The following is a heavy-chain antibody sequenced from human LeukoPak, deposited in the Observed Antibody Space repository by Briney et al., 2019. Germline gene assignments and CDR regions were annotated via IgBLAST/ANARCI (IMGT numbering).Heavy chain of an antibody. CDR2: ISNSGSI. J-gene: IGHJ6*03. D-gene: IGHD2-15*01. CDR3: GRDALVGYFSYYYMDV. V-gene: IGHV4-59*11. CDR1: GGSISSHY. Sequence: SETLSLTCTVSGGSISSHYWTWIRQSPVKGLEWIGDISNSGSISYNPSLKSRVTISIDSYKNQFSLKLSSVTAADTAVYYCGRDALVGYFSYYYMDVWAKGPRSPSP.